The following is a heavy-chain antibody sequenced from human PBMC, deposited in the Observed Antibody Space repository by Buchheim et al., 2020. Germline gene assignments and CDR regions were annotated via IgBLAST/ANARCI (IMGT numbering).Heavy chain of an antibody. CDR1: GFTFNGYN. J-gene: IGHJ4*02. CDR2: ITCSGSYI. V-gene: IGHV3-21*01. CDR3: ARDYHGEYFDY. D-gene: IGHD4-17*01. Sequence: VQLVESGGGLVQPGGSLKLSCAASGFTFNGYNMNWVRQAPGKGLEWVSFITCSGSYIFYADSVKGRFTISRDNSKNTLYLQMDRLRAEDTSVYYCARDYHGEYFDYWGQGTL.